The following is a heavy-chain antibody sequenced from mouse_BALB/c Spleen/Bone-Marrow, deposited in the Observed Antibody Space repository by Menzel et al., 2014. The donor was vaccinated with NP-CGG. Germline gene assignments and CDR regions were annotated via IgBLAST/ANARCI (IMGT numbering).Heavy chain of an antibody. CDR3: ARGDLLRGFAY. CDR2: ISSGSSTI. V-gene: IGHV5-17*02. CDR1: GFTFXSFG. D-gene: IGHD1-1*01. J-gene: IGHJ3*01. Sequence: EVKVEESGGGLVQPGGSRKLSCAASGFTFXSFGMHWVRQAPEKGLEWVAYISSGSSTIYYADTVKGRFTISRDNPKNTLFLQMTSLRSEDTAMYYCARGDLLRGFAYWGQGTLVTVSA.